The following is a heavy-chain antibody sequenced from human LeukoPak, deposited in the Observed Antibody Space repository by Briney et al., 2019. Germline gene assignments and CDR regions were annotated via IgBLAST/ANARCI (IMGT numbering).Heavy chain of an antibody. CDR3: ARHTGGWSPFDY. V-gene: IGHV4-39*01. CDR2: IYHSGRT. D-gene: IGHD6-19*01. J-gene: IGHJ4*02. Sequence: SETLSLTCTVSGDSISSNTYYWGWIRQPPGKGLEWIGSIYHSGRTYYNPSLESRVTISVDTSKNQFSLKLSSVTAADTAVYYCARHTGGWSPFDYWGQGTLVTVSS. CDR1: GDSISSNTYY.